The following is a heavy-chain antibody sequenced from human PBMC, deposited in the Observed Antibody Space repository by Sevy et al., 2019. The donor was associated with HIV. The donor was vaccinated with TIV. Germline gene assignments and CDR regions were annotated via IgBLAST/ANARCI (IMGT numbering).Heavy chain of an antibody. D-gene: IGHD5-12*01. CDR3: ASKRGYNDGPFDY. CDR2: IHYTGGT. CDR1: GGSFTSSDSY. V-gene: IGHV4-30-4*01. Sequence: SETLSLTCTVSGGSFTSSDSYWSWIRQPPGEGLEWIGYIHYTGGTYYNPFLKSRVAMSVDTSEKQFSLKLSFLTAAGTAGYYCASKRGYNDGPFDYWGQGTLVTVSS. J-gene: IGHJ4*02.